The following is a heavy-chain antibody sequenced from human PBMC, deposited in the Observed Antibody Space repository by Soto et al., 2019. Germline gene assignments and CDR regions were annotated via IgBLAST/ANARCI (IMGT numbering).Heavy chain of an antibody. CDR2: IIPTFGTA. D-gene: IGHD6-19*01. CDR3: ARSATAGHRGFDI. Sequence: QVQLVQSGAEMREPGSSVKVSCKASGGTFSSSAINWLRQAPGQGPEWMGGIIPTFGTANYIEKFRGRVKITADTSTSTAYMEVSSLTSEVTAMYFCARSATAGHRGFDIWGQGTMVTVSS. V-gene: IGHV1-69*06. J-gene: IGHJ3*02. CDR1: GGTFSSSA.